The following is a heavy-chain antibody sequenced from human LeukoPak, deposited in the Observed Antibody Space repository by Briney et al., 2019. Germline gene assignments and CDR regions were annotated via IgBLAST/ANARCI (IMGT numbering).Heavy chain of an antibody. Sequence: GESLKISCQGSGYSFSSYWIGWVRQMPGKGLEWMGIIYPGDSDTRYSPSFQGQVTISADKSISTAYLQWSSLKASDTAMYYCARRVGSSSWFFDSWGQGTLVTVSS. J-gene: IGHJ4*02. CDR2: IYPGDSDT. V-gene: IGHV5-51*01. CDR3: ARRVGSSSWFFDS. CDR1: GYSFSSYW. D-gene: IGHD6-13*01.